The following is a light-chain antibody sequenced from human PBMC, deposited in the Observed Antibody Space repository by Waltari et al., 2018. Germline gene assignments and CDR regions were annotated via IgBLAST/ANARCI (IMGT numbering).Light chain of an antibody. CDR2: GNN. V-gene: IGLV3-19*01. J-gene: IGLJ2*01. CDR1: SLRSYY. CDR3: NSRDSSGNHVV. Sequence: SSELTQDPAVSVALGQTVRITCQGDSLRSYYASWYQQKPGQAPVPVIYGNNNRPSGSPDRFSGARSGNTASLTITGAQAEDEADYYCNSRDSSGNHVVFGGGTKLTVL.